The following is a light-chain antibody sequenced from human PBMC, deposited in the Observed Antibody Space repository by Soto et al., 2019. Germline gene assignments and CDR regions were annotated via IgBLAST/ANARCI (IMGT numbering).Light chain of an antibody. V-gene: IGKV3-15*01. Sequence: EIVMTQSPATLSVSPGERATLSCRASQSVSSNLAWYQQKPGQAPRLPIYGASTRSTGIPARFSGSGSGTEFTLTISSLQSEDFAVYYCQQYNNWPFGQGTKVDIK. CDR2: GAS. J-gene: IGKJ1*01. CDR3: QQYNNWP. CDR1: QSVSSN.